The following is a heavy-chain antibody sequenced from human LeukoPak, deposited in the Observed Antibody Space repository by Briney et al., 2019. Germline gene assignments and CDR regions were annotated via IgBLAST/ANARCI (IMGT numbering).Heavy chain of an antibody. CDR3: ASDGYNTGSFDY. V-gene: IGHV1-69*04. Sequence: GASVKVSCKASGYTFTSYGISWVRQAPGQGLEWMGRIIPILGIANYAQKFQGRVTITADKSTSTAYMELSSLRSEDTAVYYCASDGYNTGSFDYWGQGTLVTVS. CDR1: GYTFTSYG. CDR2: IIPILGIA. J-gene: IGHJ4*02. D-gene: IGHD5-24*01.